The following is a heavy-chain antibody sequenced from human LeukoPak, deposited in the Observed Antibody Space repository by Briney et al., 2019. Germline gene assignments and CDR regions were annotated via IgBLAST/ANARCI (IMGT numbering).Heavy chain of an antibody. CDR3: AAGLY. CDR1: GGSFSGYY. V-gene: IGHV4-34*01. CDR2: INHSGGT. Sequence: PSETLSLTCAVYGGSFSGYYWSWIRQPPGKGLEWIGEINHSGGTNYNPSLKSRVTISLDTSKNHFSLKLTSVTAADTAVYYCAAGLYWGQGTLVTVSS. J-gene: IGHJ4*02.